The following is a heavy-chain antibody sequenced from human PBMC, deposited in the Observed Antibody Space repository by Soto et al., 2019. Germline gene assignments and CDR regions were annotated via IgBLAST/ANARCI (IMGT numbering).Heavy chain of an antibody. CDR2: IYHRGST. Sequence: SETLPLPCTVCAEPPYRRTLSCSCIRQPPGKGLEWIGYIYHRGSTQYNPSLDNRVSISADMSKNQFSLHLTSVTAADTAVYFCARAVYCTNGFCFPNWLDPWGQG. D-gene: IGHD2-8*01. J-gene: IGHJ5*02. CDR3: ARAVYCTNGFCFPNWLDP. CDR1: AEPPYRRTLS. V-gene: IGHV4-30-2*01.